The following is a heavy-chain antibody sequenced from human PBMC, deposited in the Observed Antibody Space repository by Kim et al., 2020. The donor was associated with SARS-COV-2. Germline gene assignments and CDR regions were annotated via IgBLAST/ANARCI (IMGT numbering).Heavy chain of an antibody. CDR2: IYSGGST. Sequence: GGSLRLSCAASGFTVSSNYMSWVRQAPGKGLEWVSVIYSGGSTYYADSVKGRFTISRDNSKNTLYLQMNSLRAEDTAVYYCATTPKTYYYDSSGLKDYWGQGTLVTVSS. V-gene: IGHV3-66*01. D-gene: IGHD3-22*01. J-gene: IGHJ4*02. CDR1: GFTVSSNY. CDR3: ATTPKTYYYDSSGLKDY.